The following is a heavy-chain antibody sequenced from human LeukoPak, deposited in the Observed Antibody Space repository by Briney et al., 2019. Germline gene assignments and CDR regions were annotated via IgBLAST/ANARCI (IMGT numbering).Heavy chain of an antibody. J-gene: IGHJ3*02. CDR1: GYSFTSYW. Sequence: KDGESLKISCKGSGYSFTSYWISWVRQMPGKGLEWMGRIDPSDSYTNYSPSFQGHVTISADKSISTAYLQWSSLKASDTAMYYCARHSSRYSGYDLNDAFDIWGQGTMVIVSS. D-gene: IGHD5-12*01. V-gene: IGHV5-10-1*01. CDR2: IDPSDSYT. CDR3: ARHSSRYSGYDLNDAFDI.